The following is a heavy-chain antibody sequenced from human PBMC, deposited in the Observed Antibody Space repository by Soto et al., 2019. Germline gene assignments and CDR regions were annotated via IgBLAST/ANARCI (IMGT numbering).Heavy chain of an antibody. CDR1: GFTFRSYA. CDR3: AKGNSWSPALVLDI. D-gene: IGHD1-7*01. Sequence: GGSLRLSCAASGFTFRSYAMNWVRQAPGKGLEWVSAISGSAGSTYYADSVKGRFTISRDTSKNTLYLQMNSLRAEDAAVYYCAKGNSWSPALVLDIWGQGTMVTVSS. V-gene: IGHV3-23*01. J-gene: IGHJ3*02. CDR2: ISGSAGST.